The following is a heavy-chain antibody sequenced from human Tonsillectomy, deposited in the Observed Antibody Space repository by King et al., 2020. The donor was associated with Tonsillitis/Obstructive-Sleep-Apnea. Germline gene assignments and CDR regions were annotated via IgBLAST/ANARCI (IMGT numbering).Heavy chain of an antibody. CDR2: ISGDGGST. V-gene: IGHV3-43*02. CDR3: AKDRRELNTFDI. Sequence: QLVQSGGGVVQPGGSLRLSCAASGFTFDDYAMHWVRQAPGKGLEWVSLISGDGGSTYYADPVKGRFTISRDNSKNSLYLQMNSLRTEDTALYYCAKDRRELNTFDIWGQGTMVTVSS. D-gene: IGHD1-7*01. CDR1: GFTFDDYA. J-gene: IGHJ3*02.